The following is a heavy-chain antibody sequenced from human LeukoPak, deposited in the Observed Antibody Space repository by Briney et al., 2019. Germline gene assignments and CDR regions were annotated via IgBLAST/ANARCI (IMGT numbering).Heavy chain of an antibody. J-gene: IGHJ4*02. CDR1: GYTFTSYA. CDR2: INAGNGNT. D-gene: IGHD6-13*01. V-gene: IGHV1-3*03. Sequence: ASVKVSCKASGYTFTSYAMHWVRQAPGQRLEWMGWINAGNGNTKYSQEFQGRVTITRDTSASTAYMELSSLRSEDMAVYYCAREVTNRYSSSWYEPGEDYYFDYWGQGTLVTVSS. CDR3: AREVTNRYSSSWYEPGEDYYFDY.